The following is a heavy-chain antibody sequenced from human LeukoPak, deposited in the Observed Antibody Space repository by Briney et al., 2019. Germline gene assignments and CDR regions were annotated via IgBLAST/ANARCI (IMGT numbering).Heavy chain of an antibody. CDR3: AKDGRDGYNYAFDI. CDR1: GFTFDDYT. Sequence: GGSLRLSCAASGFTFDDYTMHWVRQAPGKGLEWVSLISWDGGSTYYADSAKGRFTISRDNSKNSLYLQMNSLRTEDTALYYCAKDGRDGYNYAFDIWGQGTMVTVSS. CDR2: ISWDGGST. V-gene: IGHV3-43*01. J-gene: IGHJ3*02. D-gene: IGHD5-24*01.